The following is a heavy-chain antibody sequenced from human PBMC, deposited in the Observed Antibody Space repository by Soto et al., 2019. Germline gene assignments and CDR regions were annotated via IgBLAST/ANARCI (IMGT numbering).Heavy chain of an antibody. D-gene: IGHD2-8*01. CDR2: INPSGGST. J-gene: IGHJ4*02. Sequence: QVQLVQSGAEVKKPGASVKVSCKASGYTFTHYYIHWVRQAPGQGLEWMGMINPSGGSTDYAQKFQGRVTMTADTSTTTVYTELRSLRSDDTAVYYCARPPFPGCINGVCYPCDHWGQGALVTVSS. CDR3: ARPPFPGCINGVCYPCDH. V-gene: IGHV1-46*01. CDR1: GYTFTHYY.